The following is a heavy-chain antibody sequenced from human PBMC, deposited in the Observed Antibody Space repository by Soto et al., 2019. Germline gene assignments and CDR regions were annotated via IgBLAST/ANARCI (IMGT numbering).Heavy chain of an antibody. CDR2: INPNSGGP. CDR1: GYTFTGYY. D-gene: IGHD3-3*02. CDR3: ARGGGPGPQTRLASDCYIDV. V-gene: IGHV1-2*02. J-gene: IGHJ4*01. Sequence: ASVKVSCKASGYTFTGYYMHWVRQAPGQGLEWMGWINPNSGGPNYAQKFQGRVTMTRDTSISTAYMGLSRLRSDDPAVYYCARGGGPGPQTRLASDCYIDVWGQGTLVTVSS.